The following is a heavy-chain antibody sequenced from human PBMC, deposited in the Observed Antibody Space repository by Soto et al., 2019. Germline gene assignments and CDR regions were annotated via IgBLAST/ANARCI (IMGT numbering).Heavy chain of an antibody. CDR2: IYWDDDK. Sequence: QITLKESGPALVKSTQTLTLTCTFSGYSLRTTGVGVGWIRQPPGKALEWLTLIYWDDDKRYSPSLKTRLTINKDTSKNQVVPTMTNMDPVDTATYYCAYRQDYRNNWDSGWFDPWGQGNLVTVSS. V-gene: IGHV2-5*02. D-gene: IGHD1-1*01. J-gene: IGHJ5*02. CDR3: AYRQDYRNNWDSGWFDP. CDR1: GYSLRTTGVG.